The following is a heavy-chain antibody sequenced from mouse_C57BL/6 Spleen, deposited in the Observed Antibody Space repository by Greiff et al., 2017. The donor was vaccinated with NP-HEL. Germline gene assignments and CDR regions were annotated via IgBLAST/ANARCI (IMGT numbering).Heavy chain of an antibody. CDR1: GYSFTDYN. Sequence: VQLKESGPELVKPGASVKISCKASGYSFTDYNMNWVKQSNGKSLEWIGVINPNYGTTSYNQKFKGKATLTVDQSSSTAYMQLNSLTSEDSAVYYCARENYGSSPCYFDDWGQGTTLTVSS. CDR3: ARENYGSSPCYFDD. CDR2: INPNYGTT. J-gene: IGHJ2*01. D-gene: IGHD1-1*01. V-gene: IGHV1-39*01.